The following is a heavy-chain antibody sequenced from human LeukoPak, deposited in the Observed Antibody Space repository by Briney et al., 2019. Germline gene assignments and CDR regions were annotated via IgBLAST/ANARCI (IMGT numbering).Heavy chain of an antibody. CDR3: ARRAAAGRCFDY. J-gene: IGHJ4*02. V-gene: IGHV3-23*01. Sequence: GGSLRLSCVGSSSYAVSWVRQAPGKGLEWVSAISGRDGNTYYADSVKGRFTISRDNSKNTLYLQVNSLRAEDTAVYYCARRAAAGRCFDYRGQGTLVTVSS. D-gene: IGHD6-13*01. CDR2: ISGRDGNT. CDR1: SSYA.